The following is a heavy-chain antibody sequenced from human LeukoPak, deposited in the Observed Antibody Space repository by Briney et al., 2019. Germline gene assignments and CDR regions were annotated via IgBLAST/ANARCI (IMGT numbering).Heavy chain of an antibody. Sequence: GGSLRLSCAAPGFTFSVYFMGWVRQAPGKGLEWVGRIKIEGDSYTTEYAASVKGRFTISRDDSENSLFLQMNSLKTEDTAVYYCARRVLGAVGYFDYWGQGALVTVSS. CDR2: IKIEGDSYTT. CDR3: ARRVLGAVGYFDY. CDR1: GFTFSVYF. V-gene: IGHV3-72*01. D-gene: IGHD4-23*01. J-gene: IGHJ4*02.